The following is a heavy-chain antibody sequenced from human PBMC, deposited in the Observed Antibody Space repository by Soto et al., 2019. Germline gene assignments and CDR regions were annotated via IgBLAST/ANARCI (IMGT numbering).Heavy chain of an antibody. CDR3: ARGLRFRTEYYFDY. CDR1: GGSFSGYY. V-gene: IGHV4-34*01. CDR2: INHSGST. Sequence: SETLSLTCAVYGGSFSGYYWSWIRQPPGKGLEWIGEINHSGSTNYNPSLKSRVTISVDTSKNQFSLKLSSVTAADTAVYYCARGLRFRTEYYFDYWGQGTLVTVSS. D-gene: IGHD3-3*01. J-gene: IGHJ4*02.